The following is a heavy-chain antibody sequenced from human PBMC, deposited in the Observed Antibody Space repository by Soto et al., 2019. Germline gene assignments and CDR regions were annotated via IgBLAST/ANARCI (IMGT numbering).Heavy chain of an antibody. D-gene: IGHD2-21*02. CDR1: GDTFTDYY. V-gene: IGHV1-46*01. CDR3: ARGGHVVVVTAALDF. J-gene: IGHJ4*02. Sequence: QVQLVQSGAEVKKPGTSVKVSCKASGDTFTDYYIHWVRQDPGQGLEWMGTVNPSGGHATYAQHFLGRMTMTRDTSTSTLYMELTSLTSDDTAVYYCARGGHVVVVTAALDFWGQGTLVTVSS. CDR2: VNPSGGHA.